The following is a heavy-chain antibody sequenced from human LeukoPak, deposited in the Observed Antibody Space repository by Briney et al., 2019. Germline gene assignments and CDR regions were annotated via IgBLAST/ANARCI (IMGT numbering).Heavy chain of an antibody. J-gene: IGHJ4*02. V-gene: IGHV5-51*01. CDR2: IYPGDSDT. CDR1: GYSFTSYW. Sequence: GESLKISCKGSGYSFTSYWIGWVRQMPGKGLECMGIIYPGDSDTRYSPSFQGQVTISADKSISTAYLQWSSLKASDTAMYYCARLPGGAYSGYSSGWLFDYWGQGTLVTVSS. D-gene: IGHD6-19*01. CDR3: ARLPGGAYSGYSSGWLFDY.